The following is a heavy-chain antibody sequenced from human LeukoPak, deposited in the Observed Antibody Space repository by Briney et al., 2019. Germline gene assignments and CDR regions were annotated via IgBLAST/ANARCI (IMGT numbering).Heavy chain of an antibody. Sequence: GASVKVSCKASGYTFTSHAINWVRQATGQGLEWMGWMSPNSGDTGYAQKFQGRVTMTSDSSISTAYMELSSLRSEDTAVYYCASFPKMTDVDTAMVTVDYWGQGTLVTVSS. D-gene: IGHD5-18*01. J-gene: IGHJ4*02. CDR3: ASFPKMTDVDTAMVTVDY. CDR1: GYTFTSHA. V-gene: IGHV1-8*01. CDR2: MSPNSGDT.